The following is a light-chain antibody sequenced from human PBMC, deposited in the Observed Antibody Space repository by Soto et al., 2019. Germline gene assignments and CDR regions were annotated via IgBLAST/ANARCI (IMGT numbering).Light chain of an antibody. Sequence: IVLTKCPGTLSLSPGERATLSCRASQSVSSSYLAWYQQKPCQAPRLHIYGVSSRATGILDRLSGSGFGTDFSRTICSLEIEGLAVYYCQQYGSSPWTFGQGTKVDI. CDR1: QSVSSSY. CDR2: GVS. V-gene: IGKV3-20*01. CDR3: QQYGSSPWT. J-gene: IGKJ1*01.